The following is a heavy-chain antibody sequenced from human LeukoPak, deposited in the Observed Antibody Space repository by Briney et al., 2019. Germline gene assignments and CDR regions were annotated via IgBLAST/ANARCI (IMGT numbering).Heavy chain of an antibody. Sequence: ASVKVSCKASGYTFTSYYIHWVRQAPGQGLEWMGWINPNSGGTNSAQKFQGSVTMTRDTSISTAYMELSRLRSDDTAVYYCARDRPSSGYYDAFDIWGQGTMVTVSS. CDR2: INPNSGGT. CDR1: GYTFTSYY. D-gene: IGHD3-22*01. V-gene: IGHV1-2*02. CDR3: ARDRPSSGYYDAFDI. J-gene: IGHJ3*02.